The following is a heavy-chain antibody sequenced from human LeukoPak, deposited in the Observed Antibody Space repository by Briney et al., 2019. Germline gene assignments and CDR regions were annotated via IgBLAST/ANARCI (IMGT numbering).Heavy chain of an antibody. CDR1: GFTVSSNY. D-gene: IGHD1-26*01. V-gene: IGHV3-66*01. CDR3: ASLVGASKTYFDL. Sequence: PGGSLRLSCAASGFTVSSNYMSWVRQAPGKGLEWASVIYSGGSTYYADSVKGRFTISRDNSKNTLYLQMNSLRAEDTAVYYCASLVGASKTYFDLWGRGTLVTVSS. CDR2: IYSGGST. J-gene: IGHJ2*01.